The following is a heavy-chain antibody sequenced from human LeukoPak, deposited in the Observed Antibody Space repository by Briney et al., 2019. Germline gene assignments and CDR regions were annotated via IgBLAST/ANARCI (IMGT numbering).Heavy chain of an antibody. CDR1: GYSFTSCW. J-gene: IGHJ4*02. CDR2: IDPSDSYN. CDR3: ARRAYCGGDCFRDFDY. Sequence: GESLKISCKASGYSFTSCWISWVRQMPGKGLEWVGRIDPSDSYNNYRPSFQGHVTISADNSISTAYLQWNSLQASDTATYYCARRAYCGGDCFRDFDYWGQGTLVTVSS. V-gene: IGHV5-10-1*01. D-gene: IGHD2-21*02.